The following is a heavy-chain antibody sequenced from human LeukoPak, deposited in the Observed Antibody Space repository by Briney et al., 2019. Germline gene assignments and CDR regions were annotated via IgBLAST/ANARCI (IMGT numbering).Heavy chain of an antibody. V-gene: IGHV3-43*01. D-gene: IGHD6-19*01. Sequence: PGGSLRLSCAASGFTFDDYTMHWVRQAPGKGLEWVSLVSWDGGTTYYVDSVKGRFTISRDNSRNSLHLQMNSLRAEDTALYYCARAKAVTGALPDHWGQGTLVTVSS. CDR2: VSWDGGTT. CDR1: GFTFDDYT. J-gene: IGHJ4*02. CDR3: ARAKAVTGALPDH.